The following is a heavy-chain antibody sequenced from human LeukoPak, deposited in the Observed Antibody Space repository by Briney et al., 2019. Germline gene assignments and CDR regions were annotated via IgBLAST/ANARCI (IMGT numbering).Heavy chain of an antibody. CDR3: ARGDIVVVPAAPYYYYYMDV. D-gene: IGHD2-2*01. CDR1: GGTFSSYA. Sequence: SVKVSCKASGGTFSSYAISWVRQAPGQGLEWMGRIIAIFGTANYAQKFQGRVTITTDESTSTAYMELSSLRSEDTAVYYCARGDIVVVPAAPYYYYYMDVWGKGTTVTVSS. V-gene: IGHV1-69*05. CDR2: IIAIFGTA. J-gene: IGHJ6*03.